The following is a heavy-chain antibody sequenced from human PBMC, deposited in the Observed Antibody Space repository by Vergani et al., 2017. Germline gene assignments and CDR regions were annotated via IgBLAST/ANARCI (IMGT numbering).Heavy chain of an antibody. J-gene: IGHJ6*03. CDR3: ARAGAMLTPPYFDYYMDV. CDR1: GFTFGNYG. D-gene: IGHD3-9*01. Sequence: QAQLVESGGGVVHPGRSLTLSCVASGFTFGNYGMHWVRQAPGKGLEWVAVISYLGNEKYYADSVKGRFSISRDTSTKTLFLQMTNVRPDDTAVYFCARAGAMLTPPYFDYYMDVWGKGTAVTVSS. CDR2: ISYLGNEK. V-gene: IGHV3-30*04.